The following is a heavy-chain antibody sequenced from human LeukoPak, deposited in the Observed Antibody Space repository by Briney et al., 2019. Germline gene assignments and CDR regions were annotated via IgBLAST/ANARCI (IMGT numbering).Heavy chain of an antibody. Sequence: SETLSLTCTVSGGSISSGSYYWGWIRQPPGKGLEWIGNIYYSGSTSYNPSLKSRVTISVDTSKNQFSLKLSSVTAADTAVYYCARGKWLQLRDYYYYGLDVWGQGTTVTVSS. V-gene: IGHV4-39*07. CDR3: ARGKWLQLRDYYYYGLDV. CDR1: GGSISSGSYY. J-gene: IGHJ6*02. D-gene: IGHD5-24*01. CDR2: IYYSGST.